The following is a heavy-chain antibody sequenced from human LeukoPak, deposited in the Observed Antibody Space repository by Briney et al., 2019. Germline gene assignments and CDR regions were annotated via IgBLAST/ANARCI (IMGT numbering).Heavy chain of an antibody. J-gene: IGHJ6*02. Sequence: GGSLRLSCAASGFTFSDYYMSWIRQAPGKGLEWVSYISSSGGTIYYADSVKGRFTISRDNAKNSLYLQMNSLRAEDTAVYYCASVVGWYDYYYGMDVWGQGTTVTVSS. CDR3: ASVVGWYDYYYGMDV. CDR1: GFTFSDYY. CDR2: ISSSGGTI. D-gene: IGHD1-26*01. V-gene: IGHV3-11*01.